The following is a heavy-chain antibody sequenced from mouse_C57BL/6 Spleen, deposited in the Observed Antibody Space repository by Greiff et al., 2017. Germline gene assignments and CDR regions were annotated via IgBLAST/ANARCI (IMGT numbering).Heavy chain of an antibody. CDR1: GYTFTSYW. J-gene: IGHJ1*03. CDR2: IDPSDSYT. D-gene: IGHD2-4*01. V-gene: IGHV1-69*01. CDR3: ARGYDYDWYFDV. Sequence: QVQLQQPGAELVMPGASVKLSCKASGYTFTSYWMHWVKQRPGQGLEWIGEIDPSDSYTNYNQKFKGKSTLTVDKSSSTAYMQLSSLTSEDSAVYYCARGYDYDWYFDVWGTGTTVTVSS.